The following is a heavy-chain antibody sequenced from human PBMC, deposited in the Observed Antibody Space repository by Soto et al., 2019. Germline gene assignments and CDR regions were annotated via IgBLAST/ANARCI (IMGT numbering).Heavy chain of an antibody. CDR2: IYYSGST. D-gene: IGHD5-18*01. CDR3: AREDTAMNNFDY. V-gene: IGHV4-59*01. Sequence: SETLSLTCTVSGGSISSYYWSWIRQPPGKGLEWIGYIYYSGSTNYNPSLKSRVTISVDTSKNQFSLKLSSVTAADTAVYYCAREDTAMNNFDYWGQGTLVTVSS. J-gene: IGHJ4*02. CDR1: GGSISSYY.